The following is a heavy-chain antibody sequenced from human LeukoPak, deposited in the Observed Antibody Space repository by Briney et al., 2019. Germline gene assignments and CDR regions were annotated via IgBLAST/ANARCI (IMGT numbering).Heavy chain of an antibody. CDR1: GGSISSGGYY. J-gene: IGHJ4*02. CDR3: ARGKIWSPVYLSH. Sequence: TTSQTLSLTCTVSGGSISSGGYYWSWIRQHPGKGLEWIGNIYSSGTTNYNPSLKSRVTISMDTSKNQFSLKLSSVTAADTAVYYCARGKIWSPVYLSHWGQGTLVTVSS. D-gene: IGHD3-10*01. V-gene: IGHV4-61*08. CDR2: IYSSGTT.